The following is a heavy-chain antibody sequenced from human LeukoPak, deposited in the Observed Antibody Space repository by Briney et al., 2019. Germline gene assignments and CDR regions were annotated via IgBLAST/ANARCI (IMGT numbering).Heavy chain of an antibody. CDR3: ARYNWNHDYFDY. CDR1: GFTFSDYW. CDR2: IKSDGSST. V-gene: IGHV3-74*01. J-gene: IGHJ4*02. Sequence: GGSLRLSCAASGFTFSDYWMHWVRQVPGEGLVWVSRIKSDGSSTSYADSVKGRFTISRDNAKNTLYLQMNSLRGEDTAVYYCARYNWNHDYFDYWGQGALVAVSS. D-gene: IGHD1-14*01.